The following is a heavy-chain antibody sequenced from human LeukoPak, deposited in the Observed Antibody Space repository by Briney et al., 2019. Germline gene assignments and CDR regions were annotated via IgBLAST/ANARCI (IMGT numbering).Heavy chain of an antibody. CDR1: GGSISSSSYY. V-gene: IGHV4-39*01. Sequence: SETLSLTCTVSGGSISSSSYYWGWIRQPPGKGLEWIGSIYYSGSTYYNPTLKSRVTISVDTSKNQFSLKLSSVTAADTAAYYCARLYSGSYQGAWGQGTLVTVSS. CDR3: ARLYSGSYQGA. J-gene: IGHJ5*02. D-gene: IGHD1-26*01. CDR2: IYYSGST.